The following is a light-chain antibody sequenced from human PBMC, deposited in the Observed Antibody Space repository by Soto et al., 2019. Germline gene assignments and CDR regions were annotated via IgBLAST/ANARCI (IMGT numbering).Light chain of an antibody. CDR2: DAS. CDR1: QSISSW. Sequence: DIQMSQSPSTLSASVGDRVTITCRASQSISSWLAWYQQKPGKAPKLLIYDASSLESGVPSRFSGSGSGTEFTLTISSLQPDDFATYYCQQCVNYPFTFGPGTKVDIK. V-gene: IGKV1-5*01. J-gene: IGKJ3*01. CDR3: QQCVNYPFT.